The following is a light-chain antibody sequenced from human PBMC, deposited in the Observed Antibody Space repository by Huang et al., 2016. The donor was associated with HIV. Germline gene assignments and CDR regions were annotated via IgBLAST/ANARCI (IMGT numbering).Light chain of an antibody. CDR3: QQRTKWPPVLT. CDR1: QSVGVY. Sequence: EIVLTQSPATLSLSPGDRATLSCRASQSVGVYLAWYQQKPGQSPRLLIFESSNSATGSPDRFSGSGSGTDFTLTIDSLQPDDFAIYYCQQRTKWPPVLTFGGGTRVEIK. J-gene: IGKJ4*01. CDR2: ESS. V-gene: IGKV3-11*01.